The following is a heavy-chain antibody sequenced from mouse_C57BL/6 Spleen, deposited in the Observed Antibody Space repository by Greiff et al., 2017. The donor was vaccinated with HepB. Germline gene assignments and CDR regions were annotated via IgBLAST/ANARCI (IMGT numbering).Heavy chain of an antibody. CDR2: ISYDGSN. V-gene: IGHV3-6*01. CDR3: ARDSNYGYFDY. J-gene: IGHJ2*01. D-gene: IGHD2-5*01. CDR1: GYSITSGYY. Sequence: EVKLMESGPGLVKPSQSLSLTCSVTGYSITSGYYWNWIRQFPGNKLEWMSYISYDGSNNYNPSLKNRISITRDTSKNQFFLKLNSVTTEDTATYYCARDSNYGYFDYWGQGTTLTVSS.